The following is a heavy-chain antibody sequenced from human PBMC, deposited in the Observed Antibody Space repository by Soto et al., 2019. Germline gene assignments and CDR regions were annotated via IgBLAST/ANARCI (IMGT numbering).Heavy chain of an antibody. V-gene: IGHV4-4*07. CDR3: VRDGTKNLRDRFDP. CDR2: IYATGST. Sequence: QVVLQESGPGVVKPSDTLSLTCNVSGASLGGYYWSWIRQPPGKGLEWIGRIYATGSTDYNPSLKSRITMSVDMSKKQFSLTLRSVTAADTAIYYCVRDGTKNLRDRFDPWGRGILVTVSS. CDR1: GASLGGYY. J-gene: IGHJ5*02. D-gene: IGHD1-1*01.